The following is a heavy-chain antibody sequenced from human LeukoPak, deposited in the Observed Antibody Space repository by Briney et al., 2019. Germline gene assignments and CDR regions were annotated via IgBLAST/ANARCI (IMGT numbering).Heavy chain of an antibody. V-gene: IGHV1-2*02. J-gene: IGHJ3*02. D-gene: IGHD3-22*01. Sequence: ASVKVSCKASGYTFTGHYIHWVRQAPGQGLEWMGWIHPNTGGTKYAQKFQGRVTMTRDTSGSTAYMELSSLRSADTAVYYCASEYKYDSSGANAFDIWGQGTMVTVSS. CDR3: ASEYKYDSSGANAFDI. CDR2: IHPNTGGT. CDR1: GYTFTGHY.